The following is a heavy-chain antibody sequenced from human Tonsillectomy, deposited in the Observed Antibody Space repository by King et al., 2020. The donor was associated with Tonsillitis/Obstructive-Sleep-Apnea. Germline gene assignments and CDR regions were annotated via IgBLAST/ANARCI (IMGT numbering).Heavy chain of an antibody. Sequence: VQLVESGAEVKKPGASVKDSCKASGYTFTGYYMHWVRQAPGQGLQWMGRINPNSGGTNYDQKFKGRFTMTRDTSISTAYMELSRLRSDDTAVYYCARDLPRIAARPIDYWGQGTLVTVSS. CDR2: INPNSGGT. J-gene: IGHJ4*02. CDR1: GYTFTGYY. CDR3: ARDLPRIAARPIDY. V-gene: IGHV1-2*06. D-gene: IGHD6-6*01.